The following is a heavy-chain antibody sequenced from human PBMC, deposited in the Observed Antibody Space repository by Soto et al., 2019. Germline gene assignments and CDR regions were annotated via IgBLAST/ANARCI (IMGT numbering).Heavy chain of an antibody. Sequence: EVQLLESGGGLVQPGGSLRLSCAASGFTFSSYAMSWVRQAPGKGLEWVSAISGSGGSTYYADSVKGRFTISRDNSKTTVYLQMNSLRAEDTAVYYCAKGGVVTATEYYYYGMDVWGQGTTVTVSS. V-gene: IGHV3-23*01. D-gene: IGHD2-21*02. CDR1: GFTFSSYA. CDR3: AKGGVVTATEYYYYGMDV. CDR2: ISGSGGST. J-gene: IGHJ6*02.